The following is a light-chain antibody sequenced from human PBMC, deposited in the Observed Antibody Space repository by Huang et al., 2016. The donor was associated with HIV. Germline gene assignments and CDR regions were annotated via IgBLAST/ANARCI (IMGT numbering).Light chain of an antibody. V-gene: IGKV1-NL1*01. CDR1: QGISNS. J-gene: IGKJ4*01. CDR3: QQYFTSPPLT. Sequence: DIQMTQSPSSLSASVGDRVTITCRASQGISNSLAWYQQNPGRAPKLLLYAESRLGSGVPSRFSGRGSGTDYTLTISRLQPEDFATYYCQQYFTSPPLTFGGGTKVEIK. CDR2: AES.